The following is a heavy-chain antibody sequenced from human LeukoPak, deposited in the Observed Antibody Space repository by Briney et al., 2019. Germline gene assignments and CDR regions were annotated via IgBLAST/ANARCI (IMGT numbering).Heavy chain of an antibody. CDR3: ARDRMGDCATTSCYLAF. Sequence: ASVKVSCKASGYTFTAYYLHWVRQAPGQGLEWMGWMNPNSGDTNYAQKFQGRVTMTRDTSITTAYMELGGLTSDDTAMYYCARDRMGDCATTSCYLAFWGQGALVTVSS. V-gene: IGHV1-2*02. J-gene: IGHJ4*02. D-gene: IGHD2-2*01. CDR1: GYTFTAYY. CDR2: MNPNSGDT.